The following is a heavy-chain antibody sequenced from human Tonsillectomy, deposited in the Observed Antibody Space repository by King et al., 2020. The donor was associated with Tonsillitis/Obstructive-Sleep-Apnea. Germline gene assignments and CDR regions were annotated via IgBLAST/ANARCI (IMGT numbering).Heavy chain of an antibody. Sequence: VQLVESGGVVVQPGGSLRLSCAASGFTFDDYTMHWVRQAPGKGLEWVSLISWDGGSTYYADSVKGRFTISRDNSKNSLYLQMNSLRTEDTALYYCAKTSGVVINEYYFDYWGQGTLVTVSS. V-gene: IGHV3-43*01. CDR2: ISWDGGST. CDR1: GFTFDDYT. D-gene: IGHD3-3*01. J-gene: IGHJ4*02. CDR3: AKTSGVVINEYYFDY.